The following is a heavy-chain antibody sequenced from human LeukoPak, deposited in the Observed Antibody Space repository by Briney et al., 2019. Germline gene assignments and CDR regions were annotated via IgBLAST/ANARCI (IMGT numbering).Heavy chain of an antibody. V-gene: IGHV4-34*01. CDR3: ARVGIAARPSVDAFDI. D-gene: IGHD6-6*01. J-gene: IGHJ3*02. Sequence: SETLSLTCAVYDGSFSGYYWSWIRQPPGKGLEWIGEINHSGSTNYNPSLKSRVTISADTSKNQFSLKLSSVTAADTAVYYCARVGIAARPSVDAFDIWGQGTMVTVSS. CDR2: INHSGST. CDR1: DGSFSGYY.